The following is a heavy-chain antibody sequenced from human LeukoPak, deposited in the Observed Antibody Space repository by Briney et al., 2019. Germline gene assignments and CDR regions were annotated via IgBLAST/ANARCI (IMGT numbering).Heavy chain of an antibody. Sequence: GRSLRLSCAASGFTLSSYAMHWVRQAPGKGLEWVSVVSYDGSNKYYADSVKGRFTISRDNSKNTLFLQMNSLRAEDTAVYFCARVGRGYSFKVYYFDYWGQGTLVTVSS. CDR1: GFTLSSYA. CDR2: VSYDGSNK. J-gene: IGHJ4*02. V-gene: IGHV3-30*04. CDR3: ARVGRGYSFKVYYFDY. D-gene: IGHD5-18*01.